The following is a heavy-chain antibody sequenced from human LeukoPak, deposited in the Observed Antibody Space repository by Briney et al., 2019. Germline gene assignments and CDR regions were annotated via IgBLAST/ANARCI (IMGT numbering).Heavy chain of an antibody. V-gene: IGHV4-30-4*01. D-gene: IGHD1-26*01. J-gene: IGHJ4*02. CDR2: IYYTGNT. CDR3: ARVSVGATCFDY. Sequence: SETLSLTCTVSGGSISSSYYWSWIRQPPGKGLEWIGFIYYTGNTYYNPSLKSRVTISVDTSKNQFSLKLSSVTAADTAVYYCARVSVGATCFDYWGQGTLVTVSS. CDR1: GGSISSSYY.